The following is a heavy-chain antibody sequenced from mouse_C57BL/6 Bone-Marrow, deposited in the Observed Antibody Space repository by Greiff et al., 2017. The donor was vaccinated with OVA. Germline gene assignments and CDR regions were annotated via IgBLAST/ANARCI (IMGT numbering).Heavy chain of an antibody. V-gene: IGHV1-76*01. Sequence: VQLQQSGAELVRPGASVKLSCKASGYTFTDYYINWVKQRPGQGLEWIARIYPGSGNTYYNEKFKGKATLTAEKSSSTAYMQISSLTSEDSAVYFCARADYYGSSYDAMDYWGQGTSVTVSS. D-gene: IGHD1-1*01. CDR1: GYTFTDYY. CDR3: ARADYYGSSYDAMDY. J-gene: IGHJ4*01. CDR2: IYPGSGNT.